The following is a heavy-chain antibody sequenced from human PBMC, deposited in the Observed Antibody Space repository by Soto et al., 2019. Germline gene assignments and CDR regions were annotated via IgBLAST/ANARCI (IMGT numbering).Heavy chain of an antibody. V-gene: IGHV3-33*01. J-gene: IGHJ4*02. Sequence: GGSLRLSCVASGFTFSSYAMHWVRQAPGKGLEWVAVIWYDGSNEQYVDSVKGRFTVSRDNSKNTLYLQMNSLRAEDSAVYYCARDALRVAVPGTFYFDSWGQGTLVTVSS. D-gene: IGHD6-19*01. CDR3: ARDALRVAVPGTFYFDS. CDR2: IWYDGSNE. CDR1: GFTFSSYA.